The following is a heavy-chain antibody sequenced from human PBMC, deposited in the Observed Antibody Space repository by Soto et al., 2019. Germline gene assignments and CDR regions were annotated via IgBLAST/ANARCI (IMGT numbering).Heavy chain of an antibody. J-gene: IGHJ6*02. D-gene: IGHD1-26*01. CDR3: GKDVGDYVPYYYGVDV. Sequence: QVQLVESGGGVVQPGTSPRLSCAASGFTFKTHAMHWVRQAPGKGLEWMAVIAYDGNEKFYADSVKGRFTISRDNSKNALYLQIKTLRNEDTAVYYCGKDVGDYVPYYYGVDVWGQGTTVTVSS. CDR1: GFTFKTHA. V-gene: IGHV3-30*18. CDR2: IAYDGNEK.